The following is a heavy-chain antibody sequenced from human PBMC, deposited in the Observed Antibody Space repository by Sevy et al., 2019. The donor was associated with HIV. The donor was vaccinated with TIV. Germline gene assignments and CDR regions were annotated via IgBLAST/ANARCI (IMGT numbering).Heavy chain of an antibody. Sequence: GGSLRLSCTVTGFTFSGFSFSHYSMNWVRQAPGRGLEWVSSISYNSNFILYADPVKGRFTISRDDAKNSLFLLMDRLRADDTAMYYCALTNSADYYDSGAFHLWGRGTMVTVS. CDR1: GFSFSHYS. CDR2: ISYNSNFI. J-gene: IGHJ3*01. CDR3: ALTNSADYYDSGAFHL. D-gene: IGHD3-22*01. V-gene: IGHV3-21*06.